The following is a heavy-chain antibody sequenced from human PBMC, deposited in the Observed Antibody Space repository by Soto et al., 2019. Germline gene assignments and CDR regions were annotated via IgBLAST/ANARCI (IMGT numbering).Heavy chain of an antibody. V-gene: IGHV3-23*01. CDR2: ISGSGDST. D-gene: IGHD6-19*01. J-gene: IGHJ4*02. Sequence: PGGSLRLSCAASGFTFSTYAMNWVRQAPGKGLEWVSGISGSGDSTYYADSVKGRFTVSRDNSKNTLYLQMNSLRAEDTAVFYCAKERSSGWSLDYWCQGTLVTVSS. CDR1: GFTFSTYA. CDR3: AKERSSGWSLDY.